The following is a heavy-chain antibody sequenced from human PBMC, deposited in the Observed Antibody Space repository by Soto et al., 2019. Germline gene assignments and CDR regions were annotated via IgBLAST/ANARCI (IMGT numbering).Heavy chain of an antibody. CDR2: IHKTGTIT. D-gene: IGHD3-10*01. J-gene: IGHJ4*02. V-gene: IGHV3-23*05. Sequence: EGQVVESGGDLVQPGDSLTISCAASGFTFSTYAMSWVRQAPGKGLEWVSGIHKTGTITFYADSVKGRFTISRDNSKNTLYLHMRSLRDGDTAVYYCVRYLNYKFFFDLWGQVTRVTVSS. CDR1: GFTFSTYA. CDR3: VRYLNYKFFFDL.